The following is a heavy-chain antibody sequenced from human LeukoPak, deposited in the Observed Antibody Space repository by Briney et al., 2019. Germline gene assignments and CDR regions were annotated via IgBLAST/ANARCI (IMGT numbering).Heavy chain of an antibody. Sequence: GGSLRLSCATSVLTFSSYAMCWVRQAPAKGLEWVSIISPSGGVTFYSDSVRGRFTISRDYSKDTLFLQMNSLRAEDTALYYCAKAHVPTMIRGVVSSDWGQGTLVTVSS. J-gene: IGHJ4*02. CDR2: ISPSGGVT. D-gene: IGHD3-10*01. CDR3: AKAHVPTMIRGVVSSD. CDR1: VLTFSSYA. V-gene: IGHV3-23*01.